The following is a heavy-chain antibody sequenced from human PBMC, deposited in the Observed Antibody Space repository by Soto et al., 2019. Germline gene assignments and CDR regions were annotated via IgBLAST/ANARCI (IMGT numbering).Heavy chain of an antibody. CDR3: ARQLSPYTYFDY. D-gene: IGHD2-2*02. J-gene: IGHJ4*02. Sequence: ASMEGSCKASGYNFTRYYMHWVGQAPGQGLEWMGWINPNSGGTNYAQKFQGWVTMTRDTSISTAYMELSRLRSDDTAVYYCARQLSPYTYFDYWGQGTLVTVSS. V-gene: IGHV1-2*04. CDR1: GYNFTRYY. CDR2: INPNSGGT.